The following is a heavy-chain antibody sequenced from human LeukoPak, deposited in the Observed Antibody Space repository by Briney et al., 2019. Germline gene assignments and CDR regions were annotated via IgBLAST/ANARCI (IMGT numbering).Heavy chain of an antibody. J-gene: IGHJ6*02. CDR3: ASRGSGSSKVYYYYYYGMDV. V-gene: IGHV4-59*12. CDR2: IYYSGST. D-gene: IGHD3-10*01. CDR1: GGSISSYY. Sequence: SETLSLTCTVSGGSISSYYWSWIRQPPGKGLEWIGYIYYSGSTNYNPSLKSRVTISVDTSKNQFSLKLSSVTAADTAVYYCASRGSGSSKVYYYYYYGMDVWGQGTTVTVSS.